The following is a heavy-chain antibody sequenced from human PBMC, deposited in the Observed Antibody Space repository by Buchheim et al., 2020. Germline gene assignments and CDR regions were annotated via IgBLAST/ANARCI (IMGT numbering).Heavy chain of an antibody. CDR1: GGSISSSSYY. Sequence: QLQLQESGPGLVKPSETLSLTCTVSGGSISSSSYYWGWIRQPPGKGLEWIGSLYYSGSTYYNPSLKSRVTISVETSKNQFLLKLSSVTAADTAVYYCARGRYQWELLPIDYWGQGTL. CDR3: ARGRYQWELLPIDY. D-gene: IGHD1-26*01. V-gene: IGHV4-39*01. CDR2: LYYSGST. J-gene: IGHJ4*02.